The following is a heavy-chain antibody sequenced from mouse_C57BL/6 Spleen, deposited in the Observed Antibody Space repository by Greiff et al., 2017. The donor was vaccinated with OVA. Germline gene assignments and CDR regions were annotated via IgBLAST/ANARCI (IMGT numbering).Heavy chain of an antibody. Sequence: VQLQQSGPELVKPGASVKISCKASGYAFSSSWMNWVKQRPGKGLEWIGRIYPGDGGTNYNGKFKGKATLTADKSSSTAYMQLSSLTSEDSAVFFGARTGYGSRGDWYFDVWGTGTTVTVSS. D-gene: IGHD1-1*01. CDR3: ARTGYGSRGDWYFDV. CDR1: GYAFSSSW. V-gene: IGHV1-82*01. J-gene: IGHJ1*03. CDR2: IYPGDGGT.